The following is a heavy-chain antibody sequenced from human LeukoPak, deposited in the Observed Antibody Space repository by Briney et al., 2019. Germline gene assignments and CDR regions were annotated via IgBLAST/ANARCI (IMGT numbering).Heavy chain of an antibody. CDR2: IYYSGST. CDR3: ALGAGATSVDY. V-gene: IGHV4-38-2*01. J-gene: IGHJ4*02. CDR1: GFTFSSYA. D-gene: IGHD1-26*01. Sequence: GSLRLSCAASGFTFSSYAMSWVRQPPGKGLEWIGSIYYSGSTYYNPSLKSRVTISVDTSKNQFSLKLSSVTAADTAVYYCALGAGATSVDYWGQGTLVTVSS.